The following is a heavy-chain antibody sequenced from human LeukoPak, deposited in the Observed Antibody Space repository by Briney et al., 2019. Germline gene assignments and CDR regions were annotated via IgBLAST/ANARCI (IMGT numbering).Heavy chain of an antibody. CDR3: ARHLRVRENYFDY. CDR2: IYYSGST. CDR1: GGSISSSSYY. V-gene: IGHV4-39*01. Sequence: SETLSLTCTVSGGSISSSSYYWGWIRQPPGKGLEWIGSIYYSGSTYYNPSLKSRVTISVDTSKNQFSLKLSSVTAADTAVYYCARHLRVRENYFDYWGQGTLVTVSS. J-gene: IGHJ4*02. D-gene: IGHD3-10*01.